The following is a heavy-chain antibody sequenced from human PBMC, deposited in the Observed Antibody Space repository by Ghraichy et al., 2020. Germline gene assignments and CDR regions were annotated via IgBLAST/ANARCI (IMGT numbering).Heavy chain of an antibody. V-gene: IGHV3-23*01. CDR2: ITHSGRGT. D-gene: IGHD1-7*01. CDR3: ATWNYVQH. CDR1: GLTFSNYA. J-gene: IGHJ4*02. Sequence: GGSLRLSCAASGLTFSNYAMSWVRQAPGKGLEWVSTITHSGRGTSYADSVKGRFTISRDSSKNTLYLHMDGLRAVDTAIYYCATWNYVQHWGQGTLVTVSS.